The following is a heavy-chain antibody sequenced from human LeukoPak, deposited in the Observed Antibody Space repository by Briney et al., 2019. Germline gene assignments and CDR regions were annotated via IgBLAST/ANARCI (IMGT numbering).Heavy chain of an antibody. J-gene: IGHJ6*02. D-gene: IGHD3-10*01. V-gene: IGHV3-53*01. CDR1: GFTVSSNY. CDR3: ARDLWFGESSGMDV. CDR2: IYSGGST. Sequence: PGRSLRLSCAVSGFTVSSNYMSWVRHAPGEGLGWVSVIYSGGSTYYADSVKGRFTISRDNSKSTLYLQMNSVRAEDTAVYYCARDLWFGESSGMDVWGQGTTVTVSS.